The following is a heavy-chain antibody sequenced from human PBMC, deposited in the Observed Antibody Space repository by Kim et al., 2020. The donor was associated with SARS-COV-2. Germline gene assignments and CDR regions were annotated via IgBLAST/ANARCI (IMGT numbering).Heavy chain of an antibody. J-gene: IGHJ4*02. CDR3: AKDYVSAIYPKRVDC. CDR1: GFTFSTYA. V-gene: IGHV3-23*01. CDR2: ISGSGDRT. D-gene: IGHD3-10*01. Sequence: GGSLRLSCAASGFTFSTYAMSWVRQAPGKGLEWVSGISGSGDRTYYADSVKGRFSISTDESKNTLYLQMSSLTAEDTAVYYCAKDYVSAIYPKRVDCWGQGTLVTVSS.